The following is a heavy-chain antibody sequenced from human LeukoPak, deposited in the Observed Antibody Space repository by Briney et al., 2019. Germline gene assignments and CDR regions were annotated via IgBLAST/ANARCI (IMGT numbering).Heavy chain of an antibody. J-gene: IGHJ3*02. CDR1: GSIFTSYW. V-gene: IGHV5-51*06. D-gene: IGHD1-26*01. CDR3: ARGLSGSYYDGFDI. Sequence: GESLKISCKGSGSIFTSYWIGWVRQMPGKGLEWMGIIYPGDSDTRYSPSFQGQVTISADKSINTAYPQWSSLKAPDTAMYYCARGLSGSYYDGFDIWGQGTMVTVSS. CDR2: IYPGDSDT.